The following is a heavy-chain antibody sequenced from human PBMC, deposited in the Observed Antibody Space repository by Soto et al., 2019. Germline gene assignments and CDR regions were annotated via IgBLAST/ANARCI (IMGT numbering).Heavy chain of an antibody. J-gene: IGHJ4*02. CDR2: ITHDRSKK. Sequence: GGSLRLSCAPSGFKFSRYAIHWVRQPARKWLVGVAVITHDRSKKYDPAYVKGRFTISRDNFKNSLFLQMNRLRAENTAVYYCARGGYSSSSYYGYWGQGTLVTVSS. V-gene: IGHV3-30*01. CDR3: ARGGYSSSSYYGY. D-gene: IGHD6-6*01. CDR1: GFKFSRYA.